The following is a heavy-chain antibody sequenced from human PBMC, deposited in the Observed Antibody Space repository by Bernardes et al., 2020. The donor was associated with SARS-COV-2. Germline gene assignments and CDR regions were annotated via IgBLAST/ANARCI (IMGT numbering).Heavy chain of an antibody. D-gene: IGHD6-6*01. V-gene: IGHV1-46*01. Sequence: ASMKVSCKASGYTFTSYYMHWVRQAPGQGLEWMGIINPSGGSTSYAQKFQGRVTMTRDTSTSTVYMELSSLRSEDTAVYYCARYRARPRLYYGMDVWGQGTTVTVSS. CDR3: ARYRARPRLYYGMDV. J-gene: IGHJ6*02. CDR2: INPSGGST. CDR1: GYTFTSYY.